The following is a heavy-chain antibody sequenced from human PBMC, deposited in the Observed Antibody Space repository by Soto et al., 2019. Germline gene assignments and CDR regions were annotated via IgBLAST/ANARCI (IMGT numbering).Heavy chain of an antibody. V-gene: IGHV3-23*01. J-gene: IGHJ3*02. CDR1: RFTFSTYA. D-gene: IGHD2-15*01. Sequence: GGSLRLSCAASRFTFSTYAMSWVRQAPGKGLEWVSGISGGGGDTSYADSVRGRFTCSRDNSKNTLYLQMNSLRAEDTALYYCAKSIFGGTDIWGQGTMVTVSS. CDR2: ISGGGGDT. CDR3: AKSIFGGTDI.